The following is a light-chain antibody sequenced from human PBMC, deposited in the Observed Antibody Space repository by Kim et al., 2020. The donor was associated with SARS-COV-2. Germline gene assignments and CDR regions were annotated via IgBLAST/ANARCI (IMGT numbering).Light chain of an antibody. V-gene: IGLV1-40*01. CDR2: DTN. Sequence: QSVLTQPPSVSGAPGQRVTISCTGTSSNIRADYGVHWYQQLPGTAPQLLIYDTNNRPSGVPDRFSGSKSDTSASLAITGLQADDEADYYCQSYDVSLSAWVFGTGTKVTVL. CDR3: QSYDVSLSAWV. CDR1: SSNIRADYG. J-gene: IGLJ1*01.